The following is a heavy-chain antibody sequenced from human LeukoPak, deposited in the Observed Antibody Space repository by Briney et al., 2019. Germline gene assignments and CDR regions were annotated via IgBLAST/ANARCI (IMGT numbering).Heavy chain of an antibody. CDR3: ATDMVGYCGDVTCYSEAY. Sequence: ASVEVSCKVSGYSLTALSMHWVRQAPGKGLEWMGGFDPEVGKTMYAEKLDGRLTVTDDTSANTAYMQLSSLRLEDTAVYYCATDMVGYCGDVTCYSEAYWGQGTLVTVSS. J-gene: IGHJ4*02. CDR2: FDPEVGKT. V-gene: IGHV1-24*01. D-gene: IGHD2-21*01. CDR1: GYSLTALS.